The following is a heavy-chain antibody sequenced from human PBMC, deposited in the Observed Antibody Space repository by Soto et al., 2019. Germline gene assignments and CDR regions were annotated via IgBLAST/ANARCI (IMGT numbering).Heavy chain of an antibody. CDR2: IIPIFCTA. J-gene: IGHJ6*02. CDR3: ARDIFDREWELPSPYYGMDV. V-gene: IGHV1-69*01. D-gene: IGHD1-26*01. CDR1: GGTFSSYA. Sequence: QVQLVQSGAEVKKPGSSVKVSCKASGGTFSSYAISWVRQAPGQGLEWMGGIIPIFCTANYAQKCQGRVTITADESTCIAYVELSSLRSEDTAVYYCARDIFDREWELPSPYYGMDVWGQGTTVTVSS.